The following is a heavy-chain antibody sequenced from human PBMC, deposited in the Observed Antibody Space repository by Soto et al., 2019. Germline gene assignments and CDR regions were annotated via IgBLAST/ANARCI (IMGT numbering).Heavy chain of an antibody. CDR3: ARGGRSITVPFDP. CDR2: ISFDGSTT. Sequence: QVQLVESGGGVVQPGRSLRLSCAASGFTLNNYAMHWVRQAPGKGLEWVAVISFDGSTTYYADSVQGRFTISRDNSMNTLYLQMSSLRTEDTAVYYCARGGRSITVPFDPWGQGTLVTVSS. J-gene: IGHJ5*02. V-gene: IGHV3-30-3*01. CDR1: GFTLNNYA. D-gene: IGHD3-16*01.